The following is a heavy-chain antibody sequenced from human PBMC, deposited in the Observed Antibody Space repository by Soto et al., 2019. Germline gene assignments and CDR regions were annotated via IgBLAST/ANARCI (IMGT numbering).Heavy chain of an antibody. J-gene: IGHJ4*02. Sequence: GGSLRLSCAASGFTLGRHGMSWVRQAPGKGLEWVSAVSPNGQGIYYADSVRGRFTISRDFSKNTVFLHMDSLRAEDTAVYYCAKDRDYPRDYFHYWGQGTRVTVS. D-gene: IGHD3-10*01. CDR1: GFTLGRHG. CDR2: VSPNGQGI. V-gene: IGHV3-23*01. CDR3: AKDRDYPRDYFHY.